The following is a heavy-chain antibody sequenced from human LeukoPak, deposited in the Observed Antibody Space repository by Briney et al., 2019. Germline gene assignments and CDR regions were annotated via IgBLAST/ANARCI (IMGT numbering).Heavy chain of an antibody. D-gene: IGHD6-13*01. V-gene: IGHV1-69*13. J-gene: IGHJ4*02. CDR1: GGTFSSYA. CDR3: ARSSSSWGPYYFDY. CDR2: IIPIFGTA. Sequence: GASVKVSCKASGGTFSSYAISWVRQAPGQGLEWMGRIIPIFGTANYAQKFQGRVTITADESTSTAYMELSSLRSEDTAVYYCARSSSSWGPYYFDYWGQGTLVTVSS.